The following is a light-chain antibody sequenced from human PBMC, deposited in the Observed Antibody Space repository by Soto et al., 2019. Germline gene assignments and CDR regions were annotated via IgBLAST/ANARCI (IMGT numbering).Light chain of an antibody. Sequence: EIVLTQSPGTLSLSPGERATLSCRASQSVSSSYLAWYQQKPGQAPRLLIYGASSRATGIPDRFSGSGSGTACALTISRVEPEDFAVYYCQQYGSSPLTFGGGTKVEIK. CDR2: GAS. CDR3: QQYGSSPLT. J-gene: IGKJ4*01. CDR1: QSVSSSY. V-gene: IGKV3-20*01.